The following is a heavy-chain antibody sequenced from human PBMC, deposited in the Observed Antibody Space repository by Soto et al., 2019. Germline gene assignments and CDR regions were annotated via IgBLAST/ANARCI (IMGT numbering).Heavy chain of an antibody. Sequence: SETLSLTCTGSGGSISSSSYYWSWIWQPPGKGLEWIGYIFYSGSTYYNPSLKSRVTISVDTSKNQFSLRLISVTAADTALYYCARRYGWLYFDYWGQGSLVTVSS. V-gene: IGHV4-39*01. CDR2: IFYSGST. CDR3: ARRYGWLYFDY. CDR1: GGSISSSSYY. D-gene: IGHD6-19*01. J-gene: IGHJ4*02.